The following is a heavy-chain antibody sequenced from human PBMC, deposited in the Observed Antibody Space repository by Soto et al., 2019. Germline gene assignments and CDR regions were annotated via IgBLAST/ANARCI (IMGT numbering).Heavy chain of an antibody. D-gene: IGHD2-21*01. Sequence: GGSLRLSWAAFGFTFSAHYMDWVRQPPGKGLKWVGRIRNKANSYTTEYAASVKGRFTISRGDSKNLLFLQMYSLKTEDTAVYYCSRAGILTTPYYFDYWGQGTLVTVSS. CDR1: GFTFSAHY. V-gene: IGHV3-72*01. CDR2: IRNKANSYTT. CDR3: SRAGILTTPYYFDY. J-gene: IGHJ4*03.